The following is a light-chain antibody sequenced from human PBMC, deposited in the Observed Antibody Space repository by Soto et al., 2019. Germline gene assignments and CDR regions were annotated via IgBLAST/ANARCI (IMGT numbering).Light chain of an antibody. Sequence: AIQLTQSPSSLSASVGDRLTITCRASQDISSGLAWYQQKPGRAPKLLIYDASTLVSGVPPRFSGAGSGKAFTLSISSLQPEDFATYYCQQFNNYPLTFGGGTKVDIK. CDR1: QDISSG. CDR3: QQFNNYPLT. J-gene: IGKJ4*01. CDR2: DAS. V-gene: IGKV1D-13*01.